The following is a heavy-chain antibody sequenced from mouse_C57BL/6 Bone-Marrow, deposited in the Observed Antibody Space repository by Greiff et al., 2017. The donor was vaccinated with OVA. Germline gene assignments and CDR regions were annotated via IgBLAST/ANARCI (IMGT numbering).Heavy chain of an antibody. J-gene: IGHJ4*01. CDR1: GYTFTSYW. CDR3: AREGYYYGSSPYYAMDY. CDR2: IDPSDSYT. V-gene: IGHV1-50*01. Sequence: QVQLQQPGAELVQPGASVKLSCKASGYTFTSYWMQWVKQRPGQGLEWIGEIDPSDSYTNYNQKFKGKATLTVDTSSSTAYMQLSSLTSEDSAVYYCAREGYYYGSSPYYAMDYWGQGTSVTVSS. D-gene: IGHD1-1*01.